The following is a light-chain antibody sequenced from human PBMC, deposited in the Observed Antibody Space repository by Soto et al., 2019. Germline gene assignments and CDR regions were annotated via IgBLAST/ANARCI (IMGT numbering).Light chain of an antibody. Sequence: DIQMAQSPSSLSASGGERVTMSCRASQSISSYLNWYQQKPGKAPKLLIYAASTLQSGVPSRFSGSGSGTDFTLTISSLQPEDVATYYCQKYNSAPWTFGQGTKVDIK. J-gene: IGKJ1*01. CDR2: AAS. CDR3: QKYNSAPWT. V-gene: IGKV1-27*01. CDR1: QSISSY.